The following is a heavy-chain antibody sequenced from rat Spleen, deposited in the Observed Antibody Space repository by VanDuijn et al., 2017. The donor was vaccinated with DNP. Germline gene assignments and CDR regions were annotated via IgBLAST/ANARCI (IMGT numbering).Heavy chain of an antibody. CDR3: ATGPITPFAY. J-gene: IGHJ3*01. Sequence: EVQLVESGGGLVQPGRSLKLSCVASGFTFNNYWMTWIRQAPTKGLEWVATISYDGSITYYRDSVKARFTISRDNAKNTLYLQMDSLRSEDTATYYCATGPITPFAYWGQGTLVTVSS. V-gene: IGHV5-29*01. CDR2: ISYDGSIT. D-gene: IGHD1-10*01. CDR1: GFTFNNYW.